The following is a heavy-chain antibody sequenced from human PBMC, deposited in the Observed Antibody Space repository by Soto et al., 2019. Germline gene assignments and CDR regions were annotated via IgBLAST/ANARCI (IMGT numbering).Heavy chain of an antibody. CDR2: ISAYNGNT. D-gene: IGHD3-22*01. J-gene: IGHJ4*02. CDR1: GYTFTSYG. V-gene: IGHV1-18*03. Sequence: QVQLVQSGAEVKKPGASVKVSCKASGYTFTSYGISWVRQAPGQGLEWMGWISAYNGNTNYAQKLQGRVTMTTDTSTSKGYMELRSLRSDGMDGYYCARGWYYCDSSGYWNYWGQVTLVTASS. CDR3: ARGWYYCDSSGYWNY.